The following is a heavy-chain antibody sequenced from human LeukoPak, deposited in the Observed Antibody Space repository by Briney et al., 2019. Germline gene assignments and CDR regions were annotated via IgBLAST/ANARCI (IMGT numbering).Heavy chain of an antibody. J-gene: IGHJ6*02. CDR1: GGSISGYY. D-gene: IGHD3-10*01. V-gene: IGHV4-59*08. CDR2: IYYSGST. Sequence: PSETLSLTCAVSGGSISGYYWSWSRQPPGKGLEWIGYIYYSGSTNYNPSLKSRVTISVDTSKNQFSLKLSSVTAADTAVYYCARHGIITMVRGVINTVPLGMDVWGQGTTVTVSS. CDR3: ARHGIITMVRGVINTVPLGMDV.